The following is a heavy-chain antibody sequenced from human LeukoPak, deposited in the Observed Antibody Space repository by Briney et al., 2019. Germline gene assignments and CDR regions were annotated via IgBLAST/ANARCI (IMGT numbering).Heavy chain of an antibody. CDR2: IYHSGST. Sequence: SETLSLTCAVSGYSISSGYYWGWIRQPPGKGLEWIGSIYHSGSTYYNPPLKSRVTISVDTSKNQFSLKLSSVTAADTAVYYCAGLVAATPIHAFDIWGQGTMVTVSS. J-gene: IGHJ3*02. V-gene: IGHV4-38-2*01. CDR1: GYSISSGYY. D-gene: IGHD2-15*01. CDR3: AGLVAATPIHAFDI.